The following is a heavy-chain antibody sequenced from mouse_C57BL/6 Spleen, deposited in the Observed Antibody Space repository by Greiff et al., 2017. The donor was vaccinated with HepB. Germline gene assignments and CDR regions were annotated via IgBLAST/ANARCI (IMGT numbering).Heavy chain of an antibody. CDR3: ARGNGYYDGSSSFAY. V-gene: IGHV1-82*01. CDR1: GYAFSSSW. CDR2: IYPGDGDT. D-gene: IGHD1-1*01. Sequence: QVQLQQSGPELVKPGASVKISCKASGYAFSSSWMNWVKQRPGKGLEWIGRIYPGDGDTNYNGKFKGKATLTADKSSSTAYMQLSSLTSEDSAVYFCARGNGYYDGSSSFAYWGQGTLVTVSA. J-gene: IGHJ3*01.